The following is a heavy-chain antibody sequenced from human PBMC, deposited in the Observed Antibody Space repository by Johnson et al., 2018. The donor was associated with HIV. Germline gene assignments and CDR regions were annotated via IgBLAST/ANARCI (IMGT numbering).Heavy chain of an antibody. CDR1: GFTFSDYY. J-gene: IGHJ3*02. V-gene: IGHV3-30*14. CDR3: AREGRGSSSGAFDI. D-gene: IGHD6-6*01. CDR2: ISFDGSNK. Sequence: QVQLVESGGGLVKPGGSLRLSCAASGFTFSDYYMSWIRQAPGKGLEWVAVISFDGSNKYYADSVKGRFTISRDNSKNTLYLQMGSLRAEDMAVYYCAREGRGSSSGAFDIWGQGTMVTVSS.